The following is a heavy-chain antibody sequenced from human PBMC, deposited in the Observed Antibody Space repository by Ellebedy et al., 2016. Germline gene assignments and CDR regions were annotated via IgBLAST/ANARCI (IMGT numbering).Heavy chain of an antibody. D-gene: IGHD2/OR15-2a*01. CDR1: GFTFSSYG. Sequence: GESLKISCAASGFTFSSYGMHWVRQAPGKGLEWVAVISYDGSNKYYADSVKGRFTISRDNSKNTLYLQMNSLRAEDTAVYYCTRRVSALTWFDPWGQGTLVTVSS. CDR2: ISYDGSNK. CDR3: TRRVSALTWFDP. J-gene: IGHJ5*02. V-gene: IGHV3-30*03.